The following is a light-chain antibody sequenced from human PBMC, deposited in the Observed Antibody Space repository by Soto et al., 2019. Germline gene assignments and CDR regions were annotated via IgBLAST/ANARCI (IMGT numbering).Light chain of an antibody. V-gene: IGKV4-1*01. CDR2: WQS. CDR3: QQYYSTLT. Sequence: DIVMTQSPDSLAVFLGERATINCKSRQSVLYSSNNKYYLALYQQKPGQPPKLLIYWQSTRESGVPARFSGSGSGTDFTLTISSLQAEDVAVYYCQQYYSTLTFGQGTKLEIK. CDR1: QSVLYSSNNKYY. J-gene: IGKJ2*01.